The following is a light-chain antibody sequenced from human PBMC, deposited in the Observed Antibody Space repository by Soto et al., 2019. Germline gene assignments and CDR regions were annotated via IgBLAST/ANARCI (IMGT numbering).Light chain of an antibody. Sequence: QSVLTQPASVSGSPGQSITISCTGTTSDVGGYDYVSWYQQHPDTAPKLMIYEVSNRPSGVSNRFSGSKSGNTASLTISGLQAEDEADYYCSSYTSSTSWVFGGGTKVTVL. V-gene: IGLV2-14*01. CDR2: EVS. CDR1: TSDVGGYDY. J-gene: IGLJ3*02. CDR3: SSYTSSTSWV.